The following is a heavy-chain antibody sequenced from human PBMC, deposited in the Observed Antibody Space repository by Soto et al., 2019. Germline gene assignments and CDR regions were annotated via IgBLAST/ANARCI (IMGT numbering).Heavy chain of an antibody. CDR3: AKEFKYYYYMDV. J-gene: IGHJ6*03. CDR2: ISWNSGSI. CDR1: GFTFDDYA. Sequence: VQLVESGGGLVQPGRSLRLSCAASGFTFDDYAMHWVRQAPGKGLEWVSGISWNSGSIGYADSVKGRFTISRDNAKNSLYLQMNSLRAEDTALYYCAKEFKYYYYMDVWGKGTTVTVSS. V-gene: IGHV3-9*01.